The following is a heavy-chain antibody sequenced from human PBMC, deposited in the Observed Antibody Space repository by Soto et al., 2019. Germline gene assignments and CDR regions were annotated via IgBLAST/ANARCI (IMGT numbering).Heavy chain of an antibody. J-gene: IGHJ4*02. CDR3: AKGHEVLVHPFFDY. CDR2: ISWNSATI. Sequence: PGGSLRLSCAASGFTFDEDAMHWVRQAPGKGLEWVSGISWNSATIGYADAVKGRFTSARDNAKISLYLQMNSLRPEDTALYYCAKGHEVLVHPFFDYWGQGNLVTVSS. CDR1: GFTFDEDA. D-gene: IGHD2-8*02. V-gene: IGHV3-9*01.